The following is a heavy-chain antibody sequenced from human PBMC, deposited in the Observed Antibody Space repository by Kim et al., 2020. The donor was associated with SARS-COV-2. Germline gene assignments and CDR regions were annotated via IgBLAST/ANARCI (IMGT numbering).Heavy chain of an antibody. CDR3: ARVVVAAAFD. J-gene: IGHJ4*02. Sequence: STNSNPSHKSRVTISVDRSKFPFSLKLSSVAAADTAVYYCARVVVAAAFDWGQGTLVTVSS. V-gene: IGHV4-4*02. D-gene: IGHD6-13*01. CDR2: ST.